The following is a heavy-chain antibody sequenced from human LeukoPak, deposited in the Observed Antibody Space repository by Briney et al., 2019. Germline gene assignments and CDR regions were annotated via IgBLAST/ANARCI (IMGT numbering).Heavy chain of an antibody. D-gene: IGHD3-22*01. V-gene: IGHV3-23*01. J-gene: IGHJ5*02. CDR1: GFTFSSYA. Sequence: GGSLRLSCAASGFTFSSYAMGWVRQAPGKGLEWVSAISGSGGSTYYADSVKGRFTISRDNSKNTLYLQMNSLRAEDTAVYYCAKDPTYYYDSSAAFDPWGQGTLVTVSS. CDR3: AKDPTYYYDSSAAFDP. CDR2: ISGSGGST.